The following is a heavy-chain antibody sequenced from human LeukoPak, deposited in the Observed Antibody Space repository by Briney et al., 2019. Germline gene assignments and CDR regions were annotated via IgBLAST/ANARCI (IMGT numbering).Heavy chain of an antibody. Sequence: GEPLRLSCAPSGFTFTKPWMTWAPQAPDKTLECVAYISYGGSNKDYADSVKGRFTISRDNSKDTLYLQMNSLRAEDTAVYYCAKEVGAFTLDYWGQGTLVTVSS. D-gene: IGHD3-16*01. CDR1: GFTFTKPW. V-gene: IGHV3-30*18. CDR3: AKEVGAFTLDY. CDR2: ISYGGSNK. J-gene: IGHJ4*02.